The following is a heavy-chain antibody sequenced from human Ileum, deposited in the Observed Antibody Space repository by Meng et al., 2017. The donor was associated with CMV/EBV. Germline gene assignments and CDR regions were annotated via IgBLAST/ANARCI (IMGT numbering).Heavy chain of an antibody. Sequence: SLRLSCAASGVTFINAWMSWVRQAPGKGLEWVGRIRSNADGGSADYVAPVKGRFTVSRDDSKNTLYLQMNSLKTEDTAVYYCTTEHYWGQGTLVTVSS. V-gene: IGHV3-15*01. CDR3: TTEHY. CDR2: IRSNADGGSA. CDR1: GVTFINAW. J-gene: IGHJ4*02.